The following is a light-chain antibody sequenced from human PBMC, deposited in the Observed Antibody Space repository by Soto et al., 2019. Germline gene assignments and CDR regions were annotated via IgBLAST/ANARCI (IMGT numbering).Light chain of an antibody. CDR3: CSYAGSSTWV. CDR1: STDVGTYNL. J-gene: IGLJ7*01. CDR2: EGN. Sequence: QSALTQPASVSGSPGLSITVSCAGTSTDVGTYNLVSWYQQHPGKAPKLIIYEGNKRPSGVSNRFSGSKSGNTASLTISGLQAEDEADYYCCSYAGSSTWVFGGGTQLTVL. V-gene: IGLV2-23*01.